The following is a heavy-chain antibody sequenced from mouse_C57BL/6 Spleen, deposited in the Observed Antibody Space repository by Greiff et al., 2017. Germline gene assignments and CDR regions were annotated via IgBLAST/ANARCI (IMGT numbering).Heavy chain of an antibody. Sequence: VQLQQPGAELVMPGASVKLSCKASGYTFTSYWMHWVKQRPGQGLEWIGEIDPSDSYTNYNQKFKGKSTLTVDKSSSTAYMQLSSLTSEDSAVYDCGRRGRKDYDAGAWFAYWGQGTLVTVSA. CDR3: GRRGRKDYDAGAWFAY. J-gene: IGHJ3*01. V-gene: IGHV1-69*01. CDR2: IDPSDSYT. CDR1: GYTFTSYW. D-gene: IGHD2-4*01.